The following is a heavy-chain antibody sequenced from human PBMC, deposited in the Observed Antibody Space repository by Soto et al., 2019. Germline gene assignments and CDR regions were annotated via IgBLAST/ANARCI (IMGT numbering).Heavy chain of an antibody. CDR1: GFTFSSYA. D-gene: IGHD3-9*01. Sequence: PGGSLRLSCAASGFTFSSYAMHWVRQAPGKGLEWVAVISYDGSNKYYADSVKGRFTISRDNSKNTLYLQMNSLRAEDTAVYYCAHPVLRYFDWLVNDAFDIWGQGTMVTVSS. CDR2: ISYDGSNK. V-gene: IGHV3-30-3*01. CDR3: AHPVLRYFDWLVNDAFDI. J-gene: IGHJ3*02.